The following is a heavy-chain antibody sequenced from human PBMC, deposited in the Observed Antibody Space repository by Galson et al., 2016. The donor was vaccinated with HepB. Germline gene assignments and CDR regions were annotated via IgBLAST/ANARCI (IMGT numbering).Heavy chain of an antibody. CDR2: IFTDGSGT. D-gene: IGHD6-6*01. J-gene: IGHJ3*02. V-gene: IGHV3-74*01. CDR3: GRGSKYSFDM. Sequence: SLRLSCAASAFTFSAYPMHWVRQAPGKGLVWISRIFTDGSGTLYADSVKGRFTISRDNAKNTLFLQMNSLRADDTAVYYCGRGSKYSFDMWGQGTMVTVSS. CDR1: AFTFSAYP.